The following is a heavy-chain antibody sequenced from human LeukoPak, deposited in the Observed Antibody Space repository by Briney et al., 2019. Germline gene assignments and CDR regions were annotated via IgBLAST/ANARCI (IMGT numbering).Heavy chain of an antibody. Sequence: GGSLRLSCAASGFTFSSHAMNWVRQAPGKGLEWVSSISSGSSYIYYADSVRGRFTISRDNAKNSLYLQMNSLRAEDTAVYYCARDFRAVAESYYYYYMDVWGKGTTVTVSS. D-gene: IGHD6-19*01. CDR1: GFTFSSHA. CDR2: ISSGSSYI. CDR3: ARDFRAVAESYYYYYMDV. J-gene: IGHJ6*03. V-gene: IGHV3-21*01.